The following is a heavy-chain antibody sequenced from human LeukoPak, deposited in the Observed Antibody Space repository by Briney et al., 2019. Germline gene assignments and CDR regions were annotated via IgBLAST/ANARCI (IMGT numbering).Heavy chain of an antibody. D-gene: IGHD3-22*01. J-gene: IGHJ4*02. CDR2: ISYDGSNK. CDR3: ARAQRVVITTPYFDY. Sequence: TGGSLRLSCAASGFTFSSCAMHWVRQAPGKGLEWVAVISYDGSNKYYADSVKGRFTISRDNSKNTLYLQMNSLRAEDTAVYYCARAQRVVITTPYFDYWGQGTLVTVSS. V-gene: IGHV3-30*04. CDR1: GFTFSSCA.